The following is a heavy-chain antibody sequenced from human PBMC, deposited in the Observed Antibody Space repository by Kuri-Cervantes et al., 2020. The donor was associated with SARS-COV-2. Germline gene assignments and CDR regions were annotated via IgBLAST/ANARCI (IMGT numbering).Heavy chain of an antibody. D-gene: IGHD5-18*01. J-gene: IGHJ4*02. V-gene: IGHV3-66*01. CDR1: GFTVSTNF. CDR3: ARDGPRDTYTSHVDY. CDR2: LNPGGAT. Sequence: GGSLRLSCAASGFTVSTNFMNFFRQSAGKGLEWVSSLNPGGATFYADSVKGRFTVSRDNAKNTIYLQMNSLRGDDTAVYYCARDGPRDTYTSHVDYWGQGTLVTVSS.